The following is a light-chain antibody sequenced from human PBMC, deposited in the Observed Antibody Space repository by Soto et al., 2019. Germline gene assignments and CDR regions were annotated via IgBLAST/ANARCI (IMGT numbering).Light chain of an antibody. CDR1: QSVSSSY. Sequence: EIVLTQSPGTLSLSPGERATLSCRASQSVSSSYLAWYQQKPGQAPRLLIYGASSRATGIPDRFSGSGSGTDSTLTISRLEPEDFAVYYGQQDGSSPPITFGQGTRLEIK. J-gene: IGKJ5*01. V-gene: IGKV3-20*01. CDR3: QQDGSSPPIT. CDR2: GAS.